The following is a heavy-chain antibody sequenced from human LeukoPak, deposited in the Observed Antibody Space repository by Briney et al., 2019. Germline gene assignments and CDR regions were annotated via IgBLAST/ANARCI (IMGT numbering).Heavy chain of an antibody. Sequence: SVKVSCKASGGTFSSYAISWVRQAPGQGLEWMGGIIPIFGTANYAQKFQGRVTMTRDMSTSTVYMELSSLRSGDTAVYYCARGLAWGFDYWGQGTLVTVSS. D-gene: IGHD3/OR15-3a*01. CDR2: IIPIFGTA. CDR1: GGTFSSYA. J-gene: IGHJ4*02. V-gene: IGHV1-69*05. CDR3: ARGLAWGFDY.